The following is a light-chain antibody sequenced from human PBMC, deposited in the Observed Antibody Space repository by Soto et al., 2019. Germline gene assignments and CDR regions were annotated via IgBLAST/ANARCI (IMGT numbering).Light chain of an antibody. CDR1: QSVTNNY. CDR3: QQYGRSPWT. CDR2: GAS. J-gene: IGKJ1*01. V-gene: IGKV3-20*01. Sequence: NFFKQSSGTLSLSPGEKATLSCRASQSVTNNYLAWYQQKPSQAPRLLIFGASSRAAGIPDRFSGSGSGTDFTLAIGRLEPEDFAVYYCQQYGRSPWTFGQGTKVDI.